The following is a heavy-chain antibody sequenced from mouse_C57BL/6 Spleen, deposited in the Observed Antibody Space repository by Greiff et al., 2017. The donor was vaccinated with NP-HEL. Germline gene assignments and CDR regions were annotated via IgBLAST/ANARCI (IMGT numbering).Heavy chain of an antibody. Sequence: VQLQQSGAELVKPGASVKLSCKASGYTFTSYWMQWVKQRPGQGLEWIGEIDPSDSYTNYNQKFKGKATLTVDTSSSTAYMQLSSLTSEDSAVYYCARWKLTGTSYYYAMDYWGQGTSVTVSS. V-gene: IGHV1-50*01. CDR1: GYTFTSYW. D-gene: IGHD4-1*01. CDR3: ARWKLTGTSYYYAMDY. CDR2: IDPSDSYT. J-gene: IGHJ4*01.